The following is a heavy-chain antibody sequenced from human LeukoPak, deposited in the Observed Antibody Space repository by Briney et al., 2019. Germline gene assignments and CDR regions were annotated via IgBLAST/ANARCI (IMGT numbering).Heavy chain of an antibody. CDR2: ITGSGDYT. J-gene: IGHJ4*02. V-gene: IGHV3-23*01. D-gene: IGHD3-22*01. CDR1: GFTFSTYG. CDR3: ARAYGNSGYYQLPIDY. Sequence: SGGSLRLSCAASGFTFSTYGMSWVRQAPGKGLEWVSGITGSGDYTHHVDSVKGRFTISRDNSKNTLFLQMNSLRVEDTAVYYCARAYGNSGYYQLPIDYWGQGILVTVSS.